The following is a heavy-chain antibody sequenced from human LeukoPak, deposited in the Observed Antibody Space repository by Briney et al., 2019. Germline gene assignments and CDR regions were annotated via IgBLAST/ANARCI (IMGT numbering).Heavy chain of an antibody. CDR3: ARANSGPLDY. CDR1: GFTFSSYS. Sequence: SGGSLRLSCAAYGFTFSSYSMNWVRQAPGKGLEWVSSISSYSDYIYYGDSVKGRFTVSRDNAKNSVYLQMNSLRAEDTAVYYCARANSGPLDYWGQGVLVTVSS. J-gene: IGHJ4*02. CDR2: ISSYSDYI. D-gene: IGHD5-12*01. V-gene: IGHV3-21*01.